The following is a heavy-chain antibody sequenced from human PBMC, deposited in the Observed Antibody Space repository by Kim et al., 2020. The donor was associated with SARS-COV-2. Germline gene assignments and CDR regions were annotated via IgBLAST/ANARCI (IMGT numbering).Heavy chain of an antibody. J-gene: IGHJ4*02. V-gene: IGHV1-46*01. CDR3: ARDPYQPLLYFDY. Sequence: YAQKFQGRVTMTRDTSTSTVYMELSSLRSEDTAVYYCARDPYQPLLYFDYWGQGTLVTVSS. D-gene: IGHD2-2*01.